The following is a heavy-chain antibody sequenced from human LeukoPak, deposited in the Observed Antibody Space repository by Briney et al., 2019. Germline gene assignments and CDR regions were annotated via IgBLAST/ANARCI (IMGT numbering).Heavy chain of an antibody. V-gene: IGHV1-3*01. CDR3: ARGSTSDWPLDH. CDR1: GYTFIDYA. CDR2: IDAGNGNT. J-gene: IGHJ4*02. Sequence: APVKVSCKASGYTFIDYAIHWVRQAPGQRLEWMGWIDAGNGNTRYSQKFQGRVAITRDTSTSTAYIELRSLRSEDTAMYYCARGSTSDWPLDHWGQETLVTISS. D-gene: IGHD2-2*01.